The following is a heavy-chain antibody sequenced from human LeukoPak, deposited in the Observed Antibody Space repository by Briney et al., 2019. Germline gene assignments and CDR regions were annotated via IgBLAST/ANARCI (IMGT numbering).Heavy chain of an antibody. CDR1: GGSFSGYY. Sequence: KSSETLSLTCAVYGGSFSGYYWSWIRQPPGKGLEWIGEINHSGSTNYNPSLKSRVTISVDTSKNQFSLKLSSVTAADTAVYYCARDVGNNYYGSGSSNWFDPWGQGTLVTVSS. D-gene: IGHD3-10*01. V-gene: IGHV4-34*01. CDR3: ARDVGNNYYGSGSSNWFDP. CDR2: INHSGST. J-gene: IGHJ5*02.